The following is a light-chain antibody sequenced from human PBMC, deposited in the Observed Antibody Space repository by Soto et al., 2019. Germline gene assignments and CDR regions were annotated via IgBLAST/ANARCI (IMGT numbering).Light chain of an antibody. CDR1: QSVSSNY. V-gene: IGKV3-20*01. J-gene: IGKJ5*01. Sequence: EIVLTQSPGTLSLSPGERATLSCRTSQSVSSNYLAWYQQKPGQAPRLLIYGASSRATGIPDRFSGSGFGTEFTLTINSLQAEDCAVYYCQQYYNWPRTFGQGTRLEIK. CDR2: GAS. CDR3: QQYYNWPRT.